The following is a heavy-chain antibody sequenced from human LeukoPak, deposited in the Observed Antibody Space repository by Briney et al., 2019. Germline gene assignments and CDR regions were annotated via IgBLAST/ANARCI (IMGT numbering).Heavy chain of an antibody. Sequence: PSETLSLTCAVSGGSISSSNWWSWVRQPPGKGLEWIGEINHSGSTNYNPSLKSRVTISVDTSKNQFSLKLSSVTAADTAVYYCARGNVWYSNYDWFDPWGQGTLVTVSS. J-gene: IGHJ5*02. CDR3: ARGNVWYSNYDWFDP. CDR2: INHSGST. V-gene: IGHV4-4*02. D-gene: IGHD4-11*01. CDR1: GGSISSSNW.